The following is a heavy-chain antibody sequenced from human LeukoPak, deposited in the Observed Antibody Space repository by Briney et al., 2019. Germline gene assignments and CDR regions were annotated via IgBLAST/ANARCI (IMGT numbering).Heavy chain of an antibody. CDR2: INHSGST. J-gene: IGHJ4*02. V-gene: IGHV4-34*01. Sequence: SETLSLTCAVYGGSFSGYYWSWIRQPPGKGLEWIGEINHSGSTNYNPSLKSRVTISIDRSKNQFSLKLTSMTAADTAIYYCASDRYSSIWYHWGQGTLVTVSS. CDR3: ASDRYSSIWYH. CDR1: GGSFSGYY. D-gene: IGHD6-13*01.